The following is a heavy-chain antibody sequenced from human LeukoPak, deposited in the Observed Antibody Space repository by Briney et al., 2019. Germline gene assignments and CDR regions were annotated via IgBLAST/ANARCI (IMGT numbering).Heavy chain of an antibody. V-gene: IGHV3-30-3*01. Sequence: PGGSLRLSCAASGFTFSVYAMHWVRQAPGKGLEWVALISYDGSNQYYADSVKGRFTVSRDNSKNTLYLQMNSLRTEDTAVYYCAREEDIVLVPGAAANTFFDYWGQGTLVTVSS. CDR3: AREEDIVLVPGAAANTFFDY. CDR1: GFTFSVYA. J-gene: IGHJ4*02. CDR2: ISYDGSNQ. D-gene: IGHD2-2*01.